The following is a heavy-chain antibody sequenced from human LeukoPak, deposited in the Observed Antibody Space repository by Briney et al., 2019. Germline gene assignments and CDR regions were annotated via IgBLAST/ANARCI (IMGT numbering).Heavy chain of an antibody. J-gene: IGHJ4*02. CDR1: GFTFSSYA. CDR3: AKSAMQLWPSFDY. CDR2: ISYDGSNK. V-gene: IGHV3-30*01. Sequence: GRSLRLSCAASGFTFSSYAMHWVRQAPGKGLEWVAVISYDGSNKYYADSVKGRFTISRDNSKNTLYLQMNSLRAEDTAVYYCAKSAMQLWPSFDYWGQGTLVTVSS. D-gene: IGHD5-18*01.